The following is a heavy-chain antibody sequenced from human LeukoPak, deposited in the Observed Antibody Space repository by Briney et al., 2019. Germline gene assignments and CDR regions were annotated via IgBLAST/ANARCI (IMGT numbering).Heavy chain of an antibody. CDR2: IYYSGNT. Sequence: PSETLSLTCTVSGGSIITTNYYWGWIRQPPGKGLEWIGSIYYSGNTYYKPSLKSRVTISVDTSKNQFSLKLTSVTAADTAVYYCARDRLRLLPAFDIWGQGTMVTVSS. V-gene: IGHV4-39*07. CDR3: ARDRLRLLPAFDI. CDR1: GGSIITTNYY. J-gene: IGHJ3*02. D-gene: IGHD6-19*01.